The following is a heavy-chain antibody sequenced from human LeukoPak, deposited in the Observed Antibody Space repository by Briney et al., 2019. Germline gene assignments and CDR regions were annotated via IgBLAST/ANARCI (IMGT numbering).Heavy chain of an antibody. V-gene: IGHV3-74*01. CDR3: ARDGPYYYDSSGYSIYYYYGLDV. CDR2: IDSDGSGT. CDR1: QFTFRNYW. D-gene: IGHD3-22*01. Sequence: GGSLRLSCAASQFTFRNYWMHWVRQIPGRGLVWVSRIDSDGSGTSYADSVKGRFTISRDNAKNTLYLQMNSLSAEDTAVYYCARDGPYYYDSSGYSIYYYYGLDVWGQGTTATVSS. J-gene: IGHJ6*02.